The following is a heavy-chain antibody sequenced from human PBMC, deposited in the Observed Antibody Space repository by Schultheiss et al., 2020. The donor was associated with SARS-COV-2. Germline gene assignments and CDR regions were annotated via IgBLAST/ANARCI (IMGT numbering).Heavy chain of an antibody. D-gene: IGHD5-18*01. J-gene: IGHJ6*03. Sequence: GGSLRLSCAASGFTFSNAWMSWVRQAPGKGLEWVAVVSYDGGNKYYADSVKGRFTISRDNSKNTLYLQMNSLRAEDTAVYYCAREYTYGYPDYMDVWGQGTTVTVSS. CDR1: GFTFSNAW. CDR2: VSYDGGNK. V-gene: IGHV3-30*03. CDR3: AREYTYGYPDYMDV.